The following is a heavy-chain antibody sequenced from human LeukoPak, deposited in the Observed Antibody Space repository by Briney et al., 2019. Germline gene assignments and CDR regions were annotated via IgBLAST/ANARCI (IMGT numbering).Heavy chain of an antibody. CDR1: GYAFTNYP. D-gene: IGHD3-16*01. CDR2: INPNSGGT. Sequence: ASVKVSCKASGYAFTNYPINWVRQAPGQGLEWMGWINPNSGGTNYAQKFQGRVTMTRDTSISTAYMELSRLRSDDTAVYYCASWGSRSLSRYWGQGTLVTVSS. CDR3: ASWGSRSLSRY. J-gene: IGHJ4*02. V-gene: IGHV1-2*02.